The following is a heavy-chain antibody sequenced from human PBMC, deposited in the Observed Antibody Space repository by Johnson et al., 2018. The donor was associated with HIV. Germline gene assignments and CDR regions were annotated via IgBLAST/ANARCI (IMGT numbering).Heavy chain of an antibody. Sequence: QVQLVESGGGVVQPGRSLRLSCAASGFTFSSYAMHWVRQAPGKGLEWVAVLSYDGRNKYYADSVKGRFTISRDNSKNTMDLQMNSLRAEDTALYYCAKAQTGTTGAFDIWGQGTMVTVSS. CDR3: AKAQTGTTGAFDI. CDR1: GFTFSSYA. V-gene: IGHV3-30-3*02. CDR2: LSYDGRNK. J-gene: IGHJ3*02. D-gene: IGHD1-7*01.